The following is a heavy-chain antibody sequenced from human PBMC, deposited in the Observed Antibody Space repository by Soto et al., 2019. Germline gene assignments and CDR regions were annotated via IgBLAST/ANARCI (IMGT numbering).Heavy chain of an antibody. CDR2: ISSSGNTI. CDR1: GFTSSDYY. CDR3: ARDRSGSWYGRGYHYYGMDV. V-gene: IGHV3-11*01. Sequence: QVQLVESGGGLVKPGGSLRLSCAASGFTSSDYYMSWIRQAPGKGLEYISYISSSGNTIYNADSVRGRFTISRDNAKNSLYLQMNSLRVEDTAMYYCARDRSGSWYGRGYHYYGMDVW. J-gene: IGHJ6*01. D-gene: IGHD2-15*01.